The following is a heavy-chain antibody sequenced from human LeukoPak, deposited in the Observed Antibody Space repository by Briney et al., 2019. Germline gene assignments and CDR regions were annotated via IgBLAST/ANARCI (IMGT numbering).Heavy chain of an antibody. CDR1: GFTFSSYG. V-gene: IGHV3-30*03. CDR2: ISYDGSNK. J-gene: IGHJ6*03. Sequence: PGGSLRLSCAASGFTFSSYGMHWVRQAPGKGLEWVAVISYDGSNKYYADSVKGRFTISRDNSKNTLYLQMNSLRAEDTAVYYCARDSYAGYYYYMDVWGKGTTVTVSS. CDR3: ARDSYAGYYYYMDV. D-gene: IGHD4-17*01.